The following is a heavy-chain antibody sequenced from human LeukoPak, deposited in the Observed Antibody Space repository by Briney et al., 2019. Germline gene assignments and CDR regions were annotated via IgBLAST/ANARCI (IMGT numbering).Heavy chain of an antibody. CDR2: IYGGDSDT. CDR1: GYDFANYW. D-gene: IGHD3-16*02. V-gene: IGHV5-51*01. J-gene: IGHJ5*02. CDR3: ARRLKLGQRDVIGGHWFDT. Sequence: GESLKISCKTSGYDFANYWIGGVRQMPGKGREGMGIIYGGDSDTSYSPSFQGQIHISVDTSISTAFLQWTSLKDSETAMYYCARRLKLGQRDVIGGHWFDTWGQGTLVTVSS.